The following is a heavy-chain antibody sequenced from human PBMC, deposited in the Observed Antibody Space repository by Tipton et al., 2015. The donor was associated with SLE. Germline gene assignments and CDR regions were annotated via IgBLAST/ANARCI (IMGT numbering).Heavy chain of an antibody. Sequence: TLSLTCTVSAVSISSSNYYWGWIRQPPGKGLEWIGYIYYTGSTNYNPSLKSRVTISVDTSKNQFSLKLSSVTAADTAVYYCARGPPGTTAGYNWFDPWGQGTPVTVSS. CDR3: ARGPPGTTAGYNWFDP. D-gene: IGHD3-10*01. J-gene: IGHJ5*02. CDR2: IYYTGST. CDR1: AVSISSSNYY. V-gene: IGHV4-61*05.